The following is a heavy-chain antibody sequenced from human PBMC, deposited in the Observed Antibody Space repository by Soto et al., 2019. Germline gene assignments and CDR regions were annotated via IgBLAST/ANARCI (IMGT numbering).Heavy chain of an antibody. Sequence: ASVKVSCKASGYTFTSYYMHWVRQAPGQGLEWMGIINPSGGSTSYAQKFQGRVTMTRDTSTSTVYMELSSLRSEDTAVYYCAREWYSSGWYYYYGMDVWGHGTTVTVSS. CDR1: GYTFTSYY. D-gene: IGHD6-19*01. V-gene: IGHV1-46*01. CDR2: INPSGGST. J-gene: IGHJ6*02. CDR3: AREWYSSGWYYYYGMDV.